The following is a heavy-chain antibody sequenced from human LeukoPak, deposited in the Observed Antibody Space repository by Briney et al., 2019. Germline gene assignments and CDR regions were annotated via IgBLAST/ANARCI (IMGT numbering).Heavy chain of an antibody. CDR3: ARAPSTTDILTGYYIYWFDP. D-gene: IGHD3-9*01. J-gene: IGHJ5*02. Sequence: GASVKVSCKASGYTFTGYYMHWVRRAPGQGLEWMGWINPNSGGTNYAQKFQGRVTMTRDTSISTAYMELSRLRSDDTAVYYCARAPSTTDILTGYYIYWFDPWGQGTLVTVSS. CDR2: INPNSGGT. CDR1: GYTFTGYY. V-gene: IGHV1-2*02.